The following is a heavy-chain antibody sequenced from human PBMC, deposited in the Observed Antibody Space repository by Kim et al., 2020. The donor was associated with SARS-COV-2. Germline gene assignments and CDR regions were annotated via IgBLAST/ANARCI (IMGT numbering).Heavy chain of an antibody. D-gene: IGHD3-10*01. CDR2: INHSGST. Sequence: SETLSLTCAVYGGSFSGYYWSWIRQPPGKGLEWIGEINHSGSTNYNPSLKSRVTISVDTSKNQFSLKLSSVTAADTAVYYCASEGSGSPIDYWGQGTLVTVSS. J-gene: IGHJ4*02. CDR3: ASEGSGSPIDY. CDR1: GGSFSGYY. V-gene: IGHV4-34*01.